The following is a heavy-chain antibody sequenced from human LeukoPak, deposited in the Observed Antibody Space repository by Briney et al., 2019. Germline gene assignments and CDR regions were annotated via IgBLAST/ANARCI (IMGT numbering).Heavy chain of an antibody. CDR1: GFTFDDYA. CDR2: ISWNSGSI. CDR3: ARDPWGY. Sequence: PGRSLRLSCAASGFTFDDYAMHWVRQAPGKGLEWVSGISWNSGSIGYADSVKGRFTISRDNAKNSLYLQMNSLRAEDTAVYYCARDPWGYWGQGTLVTVSS. V-gene: IGHV3-9*01. D-gene: IGHD3-16*01. J-gene: IGHJ4*02.